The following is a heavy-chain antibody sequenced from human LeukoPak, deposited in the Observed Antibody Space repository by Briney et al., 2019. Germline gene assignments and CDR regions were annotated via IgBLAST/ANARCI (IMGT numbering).Heavy chain of an antibody. J-gene: IGHJ4*02. CDR3: ARGYSSSWNGGDFDY. Sequence: SETLSLTCAVYGGSFSGYHWSWIRQPPGKGLEWIGEINHSGSTNYNPSLKSRVTISVDTSKNQFSLKLSSVTAADTAVYCCARGYSSSWNGGDFDYWGQGTLVTVSS. D-gene: IGHD6-13*01. CDR1: GGSFSGYH. CDR2: INHSGST. V-gene: IGHV4-34*01.